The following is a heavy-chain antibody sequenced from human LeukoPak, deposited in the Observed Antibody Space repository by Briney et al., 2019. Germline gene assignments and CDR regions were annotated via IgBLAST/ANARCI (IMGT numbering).Heavy chain of an antibody. CDR1: GYTFTGYY. Sequence: ASVKVSCKASGYTFTGYYMHWVRQAPGQGLEWMGWINPNSGGTNYAQKFQGRVTMTRNTSISTAYMELSRLRSDDTAVYYCAREFIYYDSSGYPDYWGQGTLVTVSS. D-gene: IGHD3-22*01. J-gene: IGHJ4*02. CDR3: AREFIYYDSSGYPDY. CDR2: INPNSGGT. V-gene: IGHV1-2*02.